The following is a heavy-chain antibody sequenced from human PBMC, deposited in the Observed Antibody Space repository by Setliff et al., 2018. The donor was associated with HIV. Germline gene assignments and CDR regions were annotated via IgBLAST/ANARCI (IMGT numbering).Heavy chain of an antibody. Sequence: PSEILSLTCDVYGGSFSGFYWTWIRQPPGKGLEWIGEINHSGNTNYNPSLNSRVLISVDTSKNQFSLKMLSVTAADTAVYYCARGLGHYGSGSSLPLGCWGQGTLVTVSS. J-gene: IGHJ4*02. CDR3: ARGLGHYGSGSSLPLGC. CDR2: INHSGNT. CDR1: GGSFSGFY. D-gene: IGHD3-10*01. V-gene: IGHV4-34*01.